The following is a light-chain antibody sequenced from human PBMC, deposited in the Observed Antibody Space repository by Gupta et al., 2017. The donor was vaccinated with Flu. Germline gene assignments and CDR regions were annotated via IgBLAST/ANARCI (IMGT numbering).Light chain of an antibody. Sequence: QSVLTQPPSASGTPGQRVTISCSGSSSNIGSNYVYWYQQLPRTAPNLLIYRNNQRPSGVPDRFSGSKSGTSASLAIIGLPAEDEADYYCAAWDDSRSGPVFGGGTKLTVL. J-gene: IGLJ3*02. CDR1: SSNIGSNY. V-gene: IGLV1-47*01. CDR2: RNN. CDR3: AAWDDSRSGPV.